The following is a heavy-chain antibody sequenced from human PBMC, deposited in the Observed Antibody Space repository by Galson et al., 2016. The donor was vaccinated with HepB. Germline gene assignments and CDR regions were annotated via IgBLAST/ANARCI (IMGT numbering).Heavy chain of an antibody. J-gene: IGHJ5*02. CDR2: IRSSGSTI. V-gene: IGHV3-48*02. Sequence: SLRLSCAASGFTFNTYSMNWVRQAPGKGPEWVSYIRSSGSTIYYADSVEGRFTISRDNAKNSLYLQMSSLRHEDTAVYYCARGRLDNYNWSDGFDPWGQGTLVTVSS. CDR3: ARGRLDNYNWSDGFDP. D-gene: IGHD1-1*01. CDR1: GFTFNTYS.